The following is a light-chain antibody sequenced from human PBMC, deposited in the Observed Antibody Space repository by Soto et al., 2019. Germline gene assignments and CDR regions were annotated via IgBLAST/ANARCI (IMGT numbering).Light chain of an antibody. CDR2: EVS. Sequence: QSVLTQPASVSGSPGQSITISCTGTGSDVGYYNYVSWYQQHPGKAPKLMIYEVSNRPSGVSNRYSGSKSVNTASLTISGLQAEEEADYYCSSYTSSRSYVFGTGTKVTVL. J-gene: IGLJ1*01. CDR1: GSDVGYYNY. CDR3: SSYTSSRSYV. V-gene: IGLV2-14*01.